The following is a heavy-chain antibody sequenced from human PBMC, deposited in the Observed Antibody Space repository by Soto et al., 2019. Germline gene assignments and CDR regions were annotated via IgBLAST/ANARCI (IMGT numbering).Heavy chain of an antibody. Sequence: PSETLSLTCSVSGGSISTYYWSWIRQPPGKGLEWIAYNKYSGSANQNPSLKSRVTTSIDTSKIQFSLKLSSVTAADTAVYYCARDSDAAGNRLAFDIWGQGTMVTVSS. D-gene: IGHD6-13*01. CDR3: ARDSDAAGNRLAFDI. CDR2: NKYSGSA. CDR1: GGSISTYY. J-gene: IGHJ3*02. V-gene: IGHV4-59*01.